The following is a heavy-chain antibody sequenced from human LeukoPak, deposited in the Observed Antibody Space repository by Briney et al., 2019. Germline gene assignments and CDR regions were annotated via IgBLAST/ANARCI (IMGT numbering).Heavy chain of an antibody. V-gene: IGHV1-18*01. CDR1: GYTFSNYG. D-gene: IGHD2-2*01. CDR3: ASWAGYCSTNNCYATSLDY. CDR2: ISAYNINT. J-gene: IGHJ4*02. Sequence: ASVEVSCKASGYTFSNYGISWMRQAPGQGLEWMGWISAYNINTNLAQKFQGRVTMTTDTSTSTAYMELRSLRSDDTAVYYCASWAGYCSTNNCYATSLDYWGQGTLVTVSA.